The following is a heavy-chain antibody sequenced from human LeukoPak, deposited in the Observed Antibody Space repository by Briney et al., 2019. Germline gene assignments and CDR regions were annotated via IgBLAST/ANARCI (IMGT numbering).Heavy chain of an antibody. Sequence: PGGSLRLSRAASGFTFSSYAMHWVRQAPGKGLEWVAVISYDGSNKYYADSVKGRFTISRDNSKNTLYLQMNSLRAEDTAVYYCAREGGSYPAFQHWGQGTLVTVSS. V-gene: IGHV3-30*04. J-gene: IGHJ1*01. D-gene: IGHD1-26*01. CDR2: ISYDGSNK. CDR1: GFTFSSYA. CDR3: AREGGSYPAFQH.